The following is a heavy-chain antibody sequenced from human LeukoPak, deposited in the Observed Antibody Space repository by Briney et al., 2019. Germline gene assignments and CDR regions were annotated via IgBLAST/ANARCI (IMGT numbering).Heavy chain of an antibody. CDR1: GFTFSSYE. CDR2: ISSSGSTI. Sequence: PGGSLRLSCAASGFTFSSYEMNWVRQAPGKGLEWVSYISSSGSTIYYADSVKGRFTISRDNSKNTVYLQMNILRAEDTAVYYCAKDRHYESNVLGYWGQGTLVTVSS. CDR3: AKDRHYESNVLGY. J-gene: IGHJ4*02. V-gene: IGHV3-48*03. D-gene: IGHD3-22*01.